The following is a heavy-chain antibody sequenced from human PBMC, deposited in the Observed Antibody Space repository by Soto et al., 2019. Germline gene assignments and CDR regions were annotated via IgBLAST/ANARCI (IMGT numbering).Heavy chain of an antibody. D-gene: IGHD5-12*01. J-gene: IGHJ3*02. CDR1: GGTVSSYA. V-gene: IGHV1-69*13. CDR2: IIPIFGTA. Sequence: SVKVSCKASGGTVSSYAISWVRQAPGQGLEWMGGIIPIFGTANYAQKFQRRVTITADESTSTAYMELSSLRSEDTAVYYCARPHPDQYSSYDYFAFDIWGQGTMVTVSS. CDR3: ARPHPDQYSSYDYFAFDI.